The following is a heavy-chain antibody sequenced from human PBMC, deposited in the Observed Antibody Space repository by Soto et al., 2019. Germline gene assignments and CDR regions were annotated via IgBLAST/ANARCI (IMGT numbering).Heavy chain of an antibody. CDR1: GFTFSSYA. J-gene: IGHJ4*02. CDR2: ISGGGGST. D-gene: IGHD1-26*01. V-gene: IGHV3-23*01. Sequence: EVQLLESGGGLVQPGGSLRLSCATSGFTFSSYAMSWVRQDPGKGLEWVSAISGGGGSTYYADSGKARFTISRDNSKNMLYLQMNSLRAEDTAVYYCAKDGRRWDLPADYWGQGALVTVSS. CDR3: AKDGRRWDLPADY.